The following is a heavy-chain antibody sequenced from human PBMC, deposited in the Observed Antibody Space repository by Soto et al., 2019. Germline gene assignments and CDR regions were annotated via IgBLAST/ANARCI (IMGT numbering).Heavy chain of an antibody. CDR3: AGHGGYSY. J-gene: IGHJ4*02. CDR1: GFTVRTNG. V-gene: IGHV3-23*01. CDR2: FSSRSSDT. D-gene: IGHD2-15*01. Sequence: EVQLLESGGGLVQAGGSLRLSCAATGFTVRTNGMSWVRQAPGKGLEWVASFSSRSSDTHYADSLKGRFAISRDNSKNTLYLQMNSLRVEDTALYYCAGHGGYSYLGQGTLVTVSS.